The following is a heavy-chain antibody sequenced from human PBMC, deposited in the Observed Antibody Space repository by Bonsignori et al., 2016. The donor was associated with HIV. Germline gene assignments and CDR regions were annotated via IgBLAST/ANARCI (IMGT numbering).Heavy chain of an antibody. J-gene: IGHJ6*03. CDR2: IKQDGSEK. D-gene: IGHD3-3*01. V-gene: IGHV3-7*01. Sequence: WIRQPPGKGLEWVANIKQDGSEKYYVDSVKGRFTISRDNAKNSLYLQMNSLRAEDTAVYYCARESSYYDFWSGYYYYYYMDVWGKGTTVTVSS. CDR3: ARESSYYDFWSGYYYYYYMDV.